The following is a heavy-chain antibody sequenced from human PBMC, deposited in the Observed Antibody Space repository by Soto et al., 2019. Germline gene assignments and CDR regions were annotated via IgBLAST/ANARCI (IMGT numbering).Heavy chain of an antibody. J-gene: IGHJ4*02. Sequence: SETLCITCTVSGGSVISGSYYWSWIRQPPGKGLEWIGYIYSSGSTLYNPSLKSRVIISVDTSMNRFSLKLSSVTAADTAVYYCARDSLALFDSWGQGTLVTVS. D-gene: IGHD5-12*01. V-gene: IGHV4-61*01. CDR2: IYSSGST. CDR1: GGSVISGSYY. CDR3: ARDSLALFDS.